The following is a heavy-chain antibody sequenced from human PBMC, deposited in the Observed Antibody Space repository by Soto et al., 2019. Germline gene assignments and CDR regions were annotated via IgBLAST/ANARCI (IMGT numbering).Heavy chain of an antibody. CDR1: GFTFSSYA. CDR2: ISGSGGST. Sequence: GGSLRLSCAASGFTFSSYAMSWVRQAPGKGLEWVSAISGSGGSTYYADSVKGRFTISRDNSKNTLYLQMNSLRAEDTDVYYCAKDTGSDWGGADYWGQGTLVTVSS. D-gene: IGHD7-27*01. J-gene: IGHJ4*02. CDR3: AKDTGSDWGGADY. V-gene: IGHV3-23*01.